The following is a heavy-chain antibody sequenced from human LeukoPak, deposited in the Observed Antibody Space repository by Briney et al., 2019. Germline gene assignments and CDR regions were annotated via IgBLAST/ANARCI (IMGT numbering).Heavy chain of an antibody. V-gene: IGHV4-34*01. D-gene: IGHD6-13*01. CDR2: INHSGST. Sequence: SETLSLTCAVYGGSFSGYYWSWIRQPPGKGLEWIGEINHSGSTNYNPSLKSRVTISVDTSKNQFSLKLGSVTAADTAVYYCARGEYSSRSPRAFDIWGRGTMVTVSS. CDR1: GGSFSGYY. J-gene: IGHJ3*02. CDR3: ARGEYSSRSPRAFDI.